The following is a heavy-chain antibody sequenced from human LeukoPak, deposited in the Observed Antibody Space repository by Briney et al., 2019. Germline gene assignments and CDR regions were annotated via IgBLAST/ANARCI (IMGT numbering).Heavy chain of an antibody. V-gene: IGHV1-8*03. CDR1: GYTFTSYD. CDR2: MNPNSGNT. Sequence: ASVKVSCKASGYTFTSYDINWVRQATGQGLEWMGWMNPNSGNTGYAQKFQGRVTITRNSSISTAYMELSILRSEATAVYYCXXXXXXXXXXXLRPKYYYYMDVWGKGTTVTVSS. J-gene: IGHJ6*03. CDR3: XXXXXXXXXXXLRPKYYYYMDV.